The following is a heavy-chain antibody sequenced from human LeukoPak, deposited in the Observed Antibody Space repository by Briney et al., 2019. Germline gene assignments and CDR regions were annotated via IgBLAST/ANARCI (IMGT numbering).Heavy chain of an antibody. CDR2: IYYSGST. J-gene: IGHJ6*03. V-gene: IGHV4-59*12. CDR3: ARDLFGYYYFMDV. CDR1: GGSISSYY. Sequence: PSDTLSLTCTVSGGSISSYYGSWIRQPPGKGLEWIGYIYYSGSTKLNPPLKSRVPIPENKSKNQFSLKLDHVTVGGPAVYLLARDLFGYYYFMDVWGKGTTVTVSS. D-gene: IGHD3-10*01.